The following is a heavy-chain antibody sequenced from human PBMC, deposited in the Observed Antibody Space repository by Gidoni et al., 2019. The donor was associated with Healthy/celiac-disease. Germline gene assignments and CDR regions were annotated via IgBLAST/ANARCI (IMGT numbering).Heavy chain of an antibody. D-gene: IGHD4-17*01. CDR3: AKAGRRVTTFEYGMDV. CDR2: ISGSGGST. J-gene: IGHJ6*02. V-gene: IGHV3-23*01. Sequence: EVQLLESGGGLVQPGGSLRLSCAASGFTFSSYAMSWVRQAPGKGLEWVSAISGSGGSTYYADSVKVRFTISRDNSKNTLYLQMNSLRAEDTAVYYCAKAGRRVTTFEYGMDVWGQGTTVTVSS. CDR1: GFTFSSYA.